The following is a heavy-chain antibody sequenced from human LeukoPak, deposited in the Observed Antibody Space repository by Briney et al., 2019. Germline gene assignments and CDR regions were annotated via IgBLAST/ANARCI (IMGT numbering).Heavy chain of an antibody. V-gene: IGHV1-2*02. CDR3: ARDHCVSSGCYEDYYYGVDV. J-gene: IGHJ6*02. Sequence: GASVKVSFKASGYTFTGYYMQWVRQAPGQGLEWMGWINPNSGGTNYAQKFQGRVTMTRDTSISTAYMELSRLRSDDTAVYFCARDHCVSSGCYEDYYYGVDVWGRGTTVTVSS. CDR2: INPNSGGT. CDR1: GYTFTGYY. D-gene: IGHD6-25*01.